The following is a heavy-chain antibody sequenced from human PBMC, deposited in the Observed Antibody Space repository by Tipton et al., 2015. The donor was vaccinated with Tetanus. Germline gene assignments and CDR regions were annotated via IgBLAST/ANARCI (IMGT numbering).Heavy chain of an antibody. CDR2: DSGHSGNT. J-gene: IGHJ4*02. CDR3: ARAPNRISRAYDY. CDR1: GYTLTNYG. Sequence: QVQLVQSGPEVKKPGASVKVSCKASGYTLTNYGINWVRQAPGQGLEWMGWDSGHSGNTVSARKVQSRVTITADESTNTAYMELSSLRSEDSAVYYCARAPNRISRAYDYWGQGTQIIVSS. V-gene: IGHV1-18*01. D-gene: IGHD1-14*01.